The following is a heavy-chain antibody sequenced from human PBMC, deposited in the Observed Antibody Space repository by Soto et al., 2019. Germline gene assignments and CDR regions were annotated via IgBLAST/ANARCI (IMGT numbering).Heavy chain of an antibody. CDR3: ARVPAYFDWLLAYFDY. CDR2: ISSSSSYI. Sequence: EVQLVESGGGLVKPGGSLRRSCAASGFTFSSYSMNWVRQAPGKGLEWVSSISSSSSYIYYADSVKGRFTISRDNAKNSLYLQMNSLRAEDTAVYYCARVPAYFDWLLAYFDYWGQGTLVTVSS. CDR1: GFTFSSYS. D-gene: IGHD3-9*01. J-gene: IGHJ4*02. V-gene: IGHV3-21*01.